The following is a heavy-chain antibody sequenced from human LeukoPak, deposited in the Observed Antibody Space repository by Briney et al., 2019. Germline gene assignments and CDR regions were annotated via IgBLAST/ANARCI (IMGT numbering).Heavy chain of an antibody. Sequence: HTLSLTCAVSGGSISSGGYSWSWIRQPPGKGPERIRYMYHSGTAPYNQSLKMQLNTPVVRSKNQFSLKLSSVTAADTAVYYCVRGYYYDSSGYWVRAFDIWGQGTMVTVSS. D-gene: IGHD3-22*01. CDR3: VRGYYYDSSGYWVRAFDI. J-gene: IGHJ3*02. CDR2: MYHSGTA. V-gene: IGHV4-30-2*01. CDR1: GGSISSGGYS.